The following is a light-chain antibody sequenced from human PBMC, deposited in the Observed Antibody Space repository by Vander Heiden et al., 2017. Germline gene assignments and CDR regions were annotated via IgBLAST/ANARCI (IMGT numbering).Light chain of an antibody. CDR2: QDS. CDR3: QEWNSSTRV. CDR1: KLGDKY. V-gene: IGLV3-1*01. Sequence: SSELTQPPSVSVSPGQTASITCSGDKLGDKYACWHQQKPGQSPVLVIYQDSKRPSVIPERFAGSYSATTATLTIGGTQAVDDDYYYCQEWNSSTRVFGTGTKVTVL. J-gene: IGLJ1*01.